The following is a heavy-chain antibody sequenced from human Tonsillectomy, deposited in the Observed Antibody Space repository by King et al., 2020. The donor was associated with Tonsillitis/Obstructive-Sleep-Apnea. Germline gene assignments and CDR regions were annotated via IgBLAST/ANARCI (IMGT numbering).Heavy chain of an antibody. V-gene: IGHV4-39*01. J-gene: IGHJ3*02. Sequence: QLQESGPGLVKPSETPSLTCTVSGGSISSSSYYWGWIRQPPGKGLEWIGSIYYSGSTYYNPSLKSRVTISVDPSKNQFSLKLRSVTAADTAVYYGARHSGVWDQLLFEGAFDIWGRGRMVTVAS. CDR3: ARHSGVWDQLLFEGAFDI. D-gene: IGHD2-2*01. CDR1: GGSISSSSYY. CDR2: IYYSGST.